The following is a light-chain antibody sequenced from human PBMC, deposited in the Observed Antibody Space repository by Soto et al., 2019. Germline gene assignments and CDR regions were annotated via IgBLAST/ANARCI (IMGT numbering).Light chain of an antibody. J-gene: IGKJ4*01. CDR1: QSVGIY. Sequence: EVVLTQSPATLSLSPGERATLSCRASQSVGIYLAWYQHRPGQAPRLLIYDASNRATGIPARFSGSGSGTDFTLPISSLEPEDFAVYYCQHRYSWPLTFGGGTRVEIK. CDR2: DAS. CDR3: QHRYSWPLT. V-gene: IGKV3-11*01.